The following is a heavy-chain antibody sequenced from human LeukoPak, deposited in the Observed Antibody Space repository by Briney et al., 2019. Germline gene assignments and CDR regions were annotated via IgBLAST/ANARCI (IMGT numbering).Heavy chain of an antibody. J-gene: IGHJ4*02. CDR3: AKDSGRGDY. CDR2: IKQDGSEK. V-gene: IGHV3-7*01. CDR1: GFTFSSHC. Sequence: GGSLRLSCAASGFTFSSHCMNWARQAPGKGLEWVANIKQDGSEKYYVDSVKGRFTISRDNAKNSLYLQINSLRAEDTAVYYCAKDSGRGDYWGQGTLVTVSS. D-gene: IGHD5-12*01.